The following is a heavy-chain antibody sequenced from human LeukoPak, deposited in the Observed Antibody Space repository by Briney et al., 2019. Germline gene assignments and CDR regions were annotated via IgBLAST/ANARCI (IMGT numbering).Heavy chain of an antibody. D-gene: IGHD3-3*01. Sequence: PGGSLRLSCAASGFTFSSYWMSWVRQAPGKGLEWVANIKQDGSEKYYVDSVKGRFTISRDNAKDSLYLQMNSLTAADTAVYYCARILGPQSSTYYDFWSGYYFDYWGQGTLVTVSS. CDR3: ARILGPQSSTYYDFWSGYYFDY. CDR1: GFTFSSYW. V-gene: IGHV3-7*03. J-gene: IGHJ4*02. CDR2: IKQDGSEK.